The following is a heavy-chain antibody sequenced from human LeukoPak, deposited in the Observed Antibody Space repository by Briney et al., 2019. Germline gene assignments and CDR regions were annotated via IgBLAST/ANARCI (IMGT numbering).Heavy chain of an antibody. CDR3: ARHRLSMVRGVIPAHYYYYGMDV. CDR1: GFTVSSNY. Sequence: GGSLRLSCAASGFTVSSNYMSWVRQAPGKGLEWVSVIYSGGSTYYADSVKGRFTISRDNSKNTLYLQMNSLRAEDTAVYYCARHRLSMVRGVIPAHYYYYGMDVWGQGTTVTVSS. V-gene: IGHV3-53*01. D-gene: IGHD3-10*01. J-gene: IGHJ6*02. CDR2: IYSGGST.